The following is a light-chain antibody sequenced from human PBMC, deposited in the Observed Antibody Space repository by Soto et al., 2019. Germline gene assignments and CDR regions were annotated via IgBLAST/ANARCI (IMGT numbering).Light chain of an antibody. J-gene: IGKJ1*01. CDR2: GAS. CDR1: QSVSNY. CDR3: QQYGSSGT. V-gene: IGKV3-20*01. Sequence: ENVFTQSPATLSLSPGERATLSCRASQSVSNYVAWYQQKPGQAPRLLIYGASNRATGIPDRFSGSGSGTDFTLTISRLEPEDFAVYYCQQYGSSGTFGQGTKVDIK.